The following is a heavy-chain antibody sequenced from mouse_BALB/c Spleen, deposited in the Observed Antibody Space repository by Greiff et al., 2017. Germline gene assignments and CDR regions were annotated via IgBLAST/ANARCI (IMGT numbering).Heavy chain of an antibody. CDR3: TRVDYGSAWFAY. V-gene: IGHV5-6-4*01. D-gene: IGHD1-2*01. CDR2: ISSGGSYT. CDR1: GFTFSSYT. J-gene: IGHJ3*01. Sequence: EVMLVESGGGLVKPGGSLKLSCAASGFTFSSYTMSWVRQTPEKRLEWVATISSGGSYTYYPDSVKGRFTISRDNAKNTLYLQMSSLKSEDTAMYYCTRVDYGSAWFAYWGQGTLVTVSA.